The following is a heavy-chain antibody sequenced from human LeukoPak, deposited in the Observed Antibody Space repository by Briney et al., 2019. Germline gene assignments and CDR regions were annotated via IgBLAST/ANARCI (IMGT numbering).Heavy chain of an antibody. CDR3: ARGPRAAMVISGYFEY. D-gene: IGHD5-18*01. Sequence: QPGGSLRLSCAASGFTFSSYEMNWVRQAPGKGLEWVSYISSSGSTIYYADSVKGRFTISRDNAKNSLYLQMNNLRVEDTAVFYCARGPRAAMVISGYFEYWGQGTLVTVSS. V-gene: IGHV3-48*03. CDR2: ISSSGSTI. CDR1: GFTFSSYE. J-gene: IGHJ4*02.